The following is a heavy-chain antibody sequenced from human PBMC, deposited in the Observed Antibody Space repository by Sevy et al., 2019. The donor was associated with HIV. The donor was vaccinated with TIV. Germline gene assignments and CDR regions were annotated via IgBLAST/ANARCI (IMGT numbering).Heavy chain of an antibody. Sequence: GVSLRLSCVASGFTFNKAWMSWVRQAPGKGLEWVGRIKSKTDGATRDLAAPVKGRIIISRDDSKNTLYLQISNLKIEDTGMYFCAAGVGASDFDYWGQGTLVTVSS. V-gene: IGHV3-15*01. CDR1: GFTFNKAW. CDR2: IKSKTDGATR. J-gene: IGHJ4*02. D-gene: IGHD1-26*01. CDR3: AAGVGASDFDY.